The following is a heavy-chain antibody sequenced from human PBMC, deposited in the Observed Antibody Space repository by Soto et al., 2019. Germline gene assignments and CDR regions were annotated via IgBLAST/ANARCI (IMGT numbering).Heavy chain of an antibody. Sequence: QVQLVQSGAEVKKPGSSVKVSCKASGGTFSSYAISWVRQAPGQGLEWMGGIIPIFGTANYAQKFQGRVTITADESTSTAYVELSSLRSEDTAVYYCAVNPGPDCSSTSCYGDGSDYWGQGTLVTVSS. D-gene: IGHD2-2*01. CDR2: IIPIFGTA. J-gene: IGHJ4*02. CDR3: AVNPGPDCSSTSCYGDGSDY. V-gene: IGHV1-69*01. CDR1: GGTFSSYA.